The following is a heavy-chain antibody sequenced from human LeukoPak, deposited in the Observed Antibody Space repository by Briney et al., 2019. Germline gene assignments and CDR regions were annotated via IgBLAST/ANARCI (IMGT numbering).Heavy chain of an antibody. Sequence: SETLSLTCTVSGGSISGTTDYWGWIRQPPGKGLEWIGGIFYSGTTYYNPSLKSRVTISVDTSKNQFSLKLTSVTAADTAVYYCARHVNTTTGAPIGWFDPWGQGTLVTVSS. CDR2: IFYSGTT. D-gene: IGHD2/OR15-2a*01. J-gene: IGHJ5*02. V-gene: IGHV4-39*01. CDR3: ARHVNTTTGAPIGWFDP. CDR1: GGSISGTTDY.